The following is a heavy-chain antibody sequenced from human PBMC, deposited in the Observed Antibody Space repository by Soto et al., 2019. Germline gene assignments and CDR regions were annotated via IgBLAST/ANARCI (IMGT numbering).Heavy chain of an antibody. D-gene: IGHD4-17*01. Sequence: SETLSLTCQVSGGSISSYYWSWIRQPPGKGLEWIGYIYYSGSTNYNPSLKSRVTISVDTSKNQFSLKLSSVTAADTAVYYCARHGDYGDYFDYWGQGTLVTVS. CDR1: GGSISSYY. J-gene: IGHJ4*02. CDR3: ARHGDYGDYFDY. CDR2: IYYSGST. V-gene: IGHV4-59*08.